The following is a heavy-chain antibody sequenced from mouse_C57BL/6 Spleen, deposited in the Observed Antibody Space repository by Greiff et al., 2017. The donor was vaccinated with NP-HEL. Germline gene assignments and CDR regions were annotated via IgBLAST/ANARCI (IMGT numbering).Heavy chain of an antibody. D-gene: IGHD1-1*01. V-gene: IGHV1-53*01. Sequence: QVQLQQPGTELVKPGASVKLSCKASGYTFTSYWMHWVKQRPGQGLEWIGNINPSNGGTNYNEKFKSKATLTVDKSSSTAYMQLSSLTSEDSAVYYCAREETTVVAPSMAMDYWGQGTSVTVSS. CDR1: GYTFTSYW. CDR2: INPSNGGT. CDR3: AREETTVVAPSMAMDY. J-gene: IGHJ4*01.